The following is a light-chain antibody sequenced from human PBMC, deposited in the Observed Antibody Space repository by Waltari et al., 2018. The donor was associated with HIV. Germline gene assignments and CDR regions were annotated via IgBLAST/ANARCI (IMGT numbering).Light chain of an antibody. CDR2: EVT. CDR1: GSDIGAYNR. CDR3: SSYTTSSTWV. Sequence: QSALTQPPSVSGSLGQSVTISRTGTGSDIGAYNRVSSYQQSPGTAPKLRIYEVTHRPSGVPVRFSGSKSGNTASLTISGLQADDEADYYCSSYTTSSTWVFGGGTKLTVL. J-gene: IGLJ3*02. V-gene: IGLV2-18*02.